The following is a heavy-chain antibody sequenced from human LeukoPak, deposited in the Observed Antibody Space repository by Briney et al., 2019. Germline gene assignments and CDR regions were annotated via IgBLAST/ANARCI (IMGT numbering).Heavy chain of an antibody. CDR1: GFTFSSYS. J-gene: IGHJ4*02. CDR2: ISSSSSYI. CDR3: ARDSTYYYDTSGYYP. D-gene: IGHD3-22*01. Sequence: GGSLRLSCAASGFTFSSYSMNWVRQAPGKGLEWVSSISSSSSYIYYADSVKGRFTISRDNAKNSLYLQMNSLRAEDTAVYYCARDSTYYYDTSGYYPRGQGTLVTVSS. V-gene: IGHV3-21*01.